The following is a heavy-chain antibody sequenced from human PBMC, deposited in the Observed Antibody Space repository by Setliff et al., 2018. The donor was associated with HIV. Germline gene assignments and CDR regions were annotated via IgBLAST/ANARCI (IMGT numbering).Heavy chain of an antibody. CDR2: IYTSGST. V-gene: IGHV4-4*07. CDR3: ARGETYDFWSGYGNAFDI. J-gene: IGHJ3*02. CDR1: GGSISGYF. Sequence: PSETLSLTCNVSGGSISGYFWTWIRQPAGKGLEWIGRIYTSGSTNYNPSLKSRLSMSIDTSKNHFSLRLTSVTAADTAVYYCARGETYDFWSGYGNAFDIWGQGTMVTVSS. D-gene: IGHD3-3*01.